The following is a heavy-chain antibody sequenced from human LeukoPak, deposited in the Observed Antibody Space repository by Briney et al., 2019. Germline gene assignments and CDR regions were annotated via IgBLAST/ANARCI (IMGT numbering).Heavy chain of an antibody. Sequence: SETLSLTCTVSGGSISSYYWSWIRQPPGKGREWSGYIYYSGSTNYNPSLKSRVTISVDTSKNQFSLKLSSVTAADTAVYYCARSLLRYFDWPQYYYGMDVWGKGTTVTVSS. CDR2: IYYSGST. CDR3: ARSLLRYFDWPQYYYGMDV. D-gene: IGHD3-9*01. CDR1: GGSISSYY. J-gene: IGHJ6*04. V-gene: IGHV4-59*01.